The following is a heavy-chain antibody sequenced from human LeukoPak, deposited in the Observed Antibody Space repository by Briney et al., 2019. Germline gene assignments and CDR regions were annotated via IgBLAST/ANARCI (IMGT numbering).Heavy chain of an antibody. CDR2: INSDGSTT. CDR1: GFTFSNYW. J-gene: IGHJ4*02. Sequence: GGSLRLSCAASGFTFSNYWMHWVRQAPRKGLVWVSRINSDGSTTTYAHSVKGRFTISRDNAKNSLSLQMSSLRAEDSAVYYCARDHEAAGLFLEYWGQGNLVTVSS. CDR3: ARDHEAAGLFLEY. D-gene: IGHD6-13*01. V-gene: IGHV3-74*01.